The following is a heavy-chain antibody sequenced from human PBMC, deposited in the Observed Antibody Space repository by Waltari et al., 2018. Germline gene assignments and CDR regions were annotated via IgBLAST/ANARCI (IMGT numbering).Heavy chain of an antibody. CDR2: IYHVGST. CDR1: GYSISSGYY. Sequence: QVQLQESGPGLVKPSETLSLTCPLPGYSISSGYYWGWIRPPPGKGPEWIGSIYHVGSTCSNPAFKSRVTVSLDTSKTQFSLKLSSVTAADTAVYYCAGLQQWLVNYWGQGTLVTVSS. V-gene: IGHV4-38-2*01. D-gene: IGHD6-19*01. J-gene: IGHJ4*02. CDR3: AGLQQWLVNY.